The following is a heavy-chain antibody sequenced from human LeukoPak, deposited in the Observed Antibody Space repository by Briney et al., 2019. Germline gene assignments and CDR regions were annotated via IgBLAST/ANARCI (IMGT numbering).Heavy chain of an antibody. D-gene: IGHD3-22*01. V-gene: IGHV4-34*01. CDR3: ARGQGVTVIKVGKNWFDP. J-gene: IGHJ5*02. CDR1: GGSFSGYY. CDR2: INHSGST. Sequence: SETLSLTCAVYGGSFSGYYWSWIRQPPGKGLEWIGEINHSGSTNYNPSLKSRVTISVDTSKNQFSLKLSSVTAADTAVYYCARGQGVTVIKVGKNWFDPWSQGTQVIVSP.